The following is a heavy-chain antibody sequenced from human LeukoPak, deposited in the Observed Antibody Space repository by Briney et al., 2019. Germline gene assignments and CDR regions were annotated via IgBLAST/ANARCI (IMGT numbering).Heavy chain of an antibody. D-gene: IGHD3-10*01. CDR1: GFTFSGST. V-gene: IGHV3-73*01. CDR3: AKDDAWIRFGE. CDR2: IRSKTNSYAT. Sequence: QTGGSLKLSCAASGFTFSGSTMHWVRQSSGKGLEWVGRIRSKTNSYATACAASLKDRFTISRDDSKNTAYLQMNSLKTEDTAVYYCAKDDAWIRFGEWSQGTLVTVSS. J-gene: IGHJ4*02.